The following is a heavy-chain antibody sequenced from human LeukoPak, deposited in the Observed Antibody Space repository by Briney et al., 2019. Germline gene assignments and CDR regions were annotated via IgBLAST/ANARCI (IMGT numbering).Heavy chain of an antibody. Sequence: GASVKVSCKVSGYTLTELSMHWVRQAPGKGLEWMGGIIPIFGTANYAQKFQGRVTITADESTSTAYMELSSLRSEDTAVYYCARGYSWEVSDYWGQGTLVTVSS. CDR3: ARGYSWEVSDY. CDR2: IIPIFGTA. CDR1: GYTLTELS. V-gene: IGHV1-69*13. D-gene: IGHD1-1*01. J-gene: IGHJ4*02.